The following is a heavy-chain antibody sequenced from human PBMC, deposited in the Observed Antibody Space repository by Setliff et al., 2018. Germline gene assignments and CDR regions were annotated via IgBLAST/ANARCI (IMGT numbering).Heavy chain of an antibody. CDR2: IYPGDSDT. J-gene: IGHJ4*02. Sequence: PGASLKISCKGSGYSFTSYWIGWVRQMPGKGLEWMGIIYPGDSDTRYSPSFQGQVTISTDKSLSTAYLQWSSLKASDTAIYYCARRGYCSGGGCHSASFDYWGQGTLVTVSS. CDR1: GYSFTSYW. D-gene: IGHD2-15*01. V-gene: IGHV5-51*01. CDR3: ARRGYCSGGGCHSASFDY.